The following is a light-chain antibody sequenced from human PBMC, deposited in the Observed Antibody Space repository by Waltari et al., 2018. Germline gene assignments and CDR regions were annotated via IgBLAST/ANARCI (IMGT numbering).Light chain of an antibody. CDR3: QQYNSYSLT. Sequence: DIQMTQSPSTLSASVGDRVTITCRASQSISTWLAWYQQKPGKAPKLPIYKASSLESGVPSRFSGSGSGTEFTLTISSLQPDDFATYYCQQYNSYSLTFGPGTKVDIK. CDR2: KAS. J-gene: IGKJ3*01. CDR1: QSISTW. V-gene: IGKV1-5*03.